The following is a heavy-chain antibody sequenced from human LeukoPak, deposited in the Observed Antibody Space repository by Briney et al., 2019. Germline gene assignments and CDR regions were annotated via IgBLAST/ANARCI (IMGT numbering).Heavy chain of an antibody. V-gene: IGHV3-21*01. CDR3: ARGAYGTPPTFSAD. D-gene: IGHD2/OR15-2a*01. Sequence: GGSLRLSCAASGFTFSSYSMNWVRQAPGKGLEWVSSISSSSWYIYYADSVKGRFTISRDNAKNSLYLQMNSLRAEDTAVYYCARGAYGTPPTFSADCGQGTLVTASS. CDR1: GFTFSSYS. CDR2: ISSSSWYI. J-gene: IGHJ4*02.